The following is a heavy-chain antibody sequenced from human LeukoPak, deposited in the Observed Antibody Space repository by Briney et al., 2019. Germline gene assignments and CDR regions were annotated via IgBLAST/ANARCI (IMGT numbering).Heavy chain of an antibody. CDR2: ISSGSDYL. J-gene: IGHJ4*02. D-gene: IGHD2-2*01. CDR3: ARDLSSGMPGGFDY. V-gene: IGHV3-21*01. Sequence: GGSLRLSCVASGFTYRRYSMNWVRQAPGKGLERVSTISSGSDYLYHADSVRGRFTISRDNARNSLFLQMDDLRAEDTALYYCARDLSSGMPGGFDYWGQGILVTVSS. CDR1: GFTYRRYS.